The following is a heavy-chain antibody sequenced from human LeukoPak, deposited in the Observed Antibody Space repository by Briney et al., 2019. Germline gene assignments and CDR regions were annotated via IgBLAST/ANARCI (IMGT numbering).Heavy chain of an antibody. D-gene: IGHD2-21*01. CDR2: IYSTGST. CDR3: ARDGGAVVPFDY. V-gene: IGHV4-61*09. CDR1: GGSINSGSYY. J-gene: IGHJ4*02. Sequence: PSETLSLTCTVSGGSINSGSYYWNWIRQSAGKGLEWIGHIYSTGSTNCNPSLKSRVTISLDTSKNQFSLKLNSVTAADTAVYYCARDGGAVVPFDYWGQGTLVTVSS.